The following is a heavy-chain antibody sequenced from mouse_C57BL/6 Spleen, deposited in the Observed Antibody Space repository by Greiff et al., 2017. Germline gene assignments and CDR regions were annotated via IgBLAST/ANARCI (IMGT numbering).Heavy chain of an antibody. CDR2: ISGGGGNT. D-gene: IGHD2-1*01. J-gene: IGHJ3*01. V-gene: IGHV5-9*04. CDR1: GFTFSSYT. CDR3: ARPLGHYGNSFAY. Sequence: EVKVVESGAGLVKPGGSLKLSCAASGFTFSSYTMSWVRQTPAKRLEWVATISGGGGNTYYPDSVKGRFTISRDNAKNTLYLQMSSLRSEDTAVYYCARPLGHYGNSFAYWGQGTLVTVSA.